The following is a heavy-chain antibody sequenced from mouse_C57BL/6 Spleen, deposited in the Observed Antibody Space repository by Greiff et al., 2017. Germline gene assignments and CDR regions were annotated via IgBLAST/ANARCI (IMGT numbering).Heavy chain of an antibody. J-gene: IGHJ4*01. CDR1: GYTFTSYW. V-gene: IGHV1-50*01. CDR2: IDPSDSYT. CDR3: ARSFYDYDGYAMDY. D-gene: IGHD2-4*01. Sequence: VKLQQPGAELVKPGASVKLSCKASGYTFTSYWMQWVKQRPGQGLEWIGEIDPSDSYTNYNQKFKGKATLTVDTSSSTAYMQRSSLTSEDSAVYYCARSFYDYDGYAMDYWGQGTSVTVSS.